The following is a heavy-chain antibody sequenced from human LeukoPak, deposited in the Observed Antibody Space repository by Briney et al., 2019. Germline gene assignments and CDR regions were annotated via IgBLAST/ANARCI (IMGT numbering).Heavy chain of an antibody. CDR1: GGTFSSYA. V-gene: IGHV1-69*05. CDR3: ARAVEMATIRGVTGSLDY. Sequence: GASVKVSCKASGGTFSSYAISWVRQAPGQGLEWMGGIIPIFGTANYAQKFQGRVTITTDESTSTAYMELSSLRSEDTAVYYCARAVEMATIRGVTGSLDYWGQGTLVTVSS. D-gene: IGHD5-24*01. CDR2: IIPIFGTA. J-gene: IGHJ4*02.